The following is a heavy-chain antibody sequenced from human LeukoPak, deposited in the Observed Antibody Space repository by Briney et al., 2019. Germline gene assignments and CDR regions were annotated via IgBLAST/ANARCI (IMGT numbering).Heavy chain of an antibody. CDR2: IIPILGIA. J-gene: IGHJ6*04. V-gene: IGHV1-69*02. CDR3: ARADYGDYVLPYYYYGMDV. D-gene: IGHD4-17*01. CDR1: GGTFSSYT. Sequence: ASVKVSCKASGGTFSSYTISWVRQAPGQGLEWMGRIIPILGIANYAQKFQGRVTITADKSTSTAYMELSSLRSEDTAVYYCARADYGDYVLPYYYYGMDVWGKGT.